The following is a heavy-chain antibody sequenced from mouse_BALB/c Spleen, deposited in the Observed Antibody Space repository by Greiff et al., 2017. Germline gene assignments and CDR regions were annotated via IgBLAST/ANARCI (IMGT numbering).Heavy chain of an antibody. CDR3: ARDRGGNYDAMDY. D-gene: IGHD2-1*01. J-gene: IGHJ4*01. CDR1: GFSLTGYG. CDR2: IWGDGST. V-gene: IGHV2-6-7*01. Sequence: VQRVESGPGLVAPSQSLSITCTVSGFSLTGYGVNWVRQPPGKGLEWLGMIWGDGSTDYNSALKSRLSISKDNSKSQVFLKMNSLQTDDTARYYCARDRGGNYDAMDYWGQGTSVTVSS.